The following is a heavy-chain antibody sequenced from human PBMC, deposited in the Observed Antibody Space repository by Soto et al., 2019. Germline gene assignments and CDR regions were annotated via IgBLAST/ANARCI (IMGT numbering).Heavy chain of an antibody. D-gene: IGHD5-18*01. J-gene: IGHJ4*02. CDR1: GDTFNSYV. V-gene: IGHV1-69*01. CDR3: TRSYGYTFGGSLDN. Sequence: QVQLVQSGPEVKKPGSSVRVSCKASGDTFNSYVITWVRQAPGQGLEWLGGIITAFGTTSYAQNFQDRLTITADEAATTDHMELSSLTSDDPAMYYCTRSYGYTFGGSLDNWGQGTLVTVSS. CDR2: IITAFGTT.